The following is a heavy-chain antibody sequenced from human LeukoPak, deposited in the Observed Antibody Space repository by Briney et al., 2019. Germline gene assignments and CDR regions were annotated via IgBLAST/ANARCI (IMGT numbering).Heavy chain of an antibody. D-gene: IGHD6-19*01. Sequence: GGSLRLSCVASGFPFSSYWMTWVRQAPGKGLEWVSAISGGGDSTIYADSVKGRFTISRDNSKNTLYLQMNSLRAEDTAVYYCAKDFGEQCLITAFDYWGQGTLVTVSS. CDR3: AKDFGEQCLITAFDY. CDR1: GFPFSSYW. CDR2: ISGGGDST. V-gene: IGHV3-23*01. J-gene: IGHJ4*02.